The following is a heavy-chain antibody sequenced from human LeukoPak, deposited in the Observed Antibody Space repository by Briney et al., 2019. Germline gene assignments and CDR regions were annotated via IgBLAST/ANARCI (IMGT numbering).Heavy chain of an antibody. CDR1: GFTFSSYE. CDR2: ISSSGSTI. D-gene: IGHD6-19*01. V-gene: IGHV3-48*03. CDR3: ARDSRIEQFSDY. J-gene: IGHJ4*02. Sequence: PGGSLRLSCAASGFTFSSYEMNWVRRAPGKGLEWVSYISSSGSTIYYADSVKGRLTISRDNAKNSLYLQMNSLRAEDTAVYYCARDSRIEQFSDYWGQGTLVTVSS.